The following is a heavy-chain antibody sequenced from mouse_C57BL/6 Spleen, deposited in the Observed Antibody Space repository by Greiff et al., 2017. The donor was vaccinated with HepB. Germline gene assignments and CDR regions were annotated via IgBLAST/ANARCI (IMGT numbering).Heavy chain of an antibody. CDR1: GYAFTNYL. CDR3: ARQDYGSNYAMDY. D-gene: IGHD1-1*01. CDR2: INPGSGGT. Sequence: QVHVKQSGAELVRPGTSVKVSCKASGYAFTNYLIEWVKQRPGQGLEWIGVINPGSGGTNYNEKFKGKATLTADKSSSTAYMQLSSLTSEDSAVYFCARQDYGSNYAMDYWGQGTSVTVSS. J-gene: IGHJ4*01. V-gene: IGHV1-54*01.